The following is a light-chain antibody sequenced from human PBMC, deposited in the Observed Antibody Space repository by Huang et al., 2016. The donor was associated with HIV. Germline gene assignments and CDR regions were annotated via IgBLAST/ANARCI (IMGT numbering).Light chain of an antibody. CDR3: HQYDTWPPLT. Sequence: ILLTQFPATLSVSPGQRVTLSCRASQSVGGKLAWYQPRPGQAPRLLIYGASTRVPTIPDRFSGSGSGTEFTLTISSLQSEDFAVYYCHQYDTWPPLTFGGGTKV. CDR2: GAS. J-gene: IGKJ4*01. V-gene: IGKV3-15*01. CDR1: QSVGGK.